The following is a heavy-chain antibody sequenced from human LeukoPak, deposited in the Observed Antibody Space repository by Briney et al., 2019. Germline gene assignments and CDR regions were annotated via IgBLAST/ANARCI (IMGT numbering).Heavy chain of an antibody. Sequence: ASVKVSCKASGYTFTSYDINWVRQAPGQGLEWMGWMNINTGGTSYAQKFQGRVTMTRATSTSTAYLELTRLTSDDTAVYYCARENEMDVWGQGTTVTVSS. V-gene: IGHV1-2*02. D-gene: IGHD1-1*01. J-gene: IGHJ6*02. CDR2: MNINTGGT. CDR3: ARENEMDV. CDR1: GYTFTSYD.